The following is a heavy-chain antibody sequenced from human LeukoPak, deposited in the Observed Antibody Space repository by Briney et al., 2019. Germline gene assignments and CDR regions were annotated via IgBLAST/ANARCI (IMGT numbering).Heavy chain of an antibody. CDR2: IWYDGSNK. J-gene: IGHJ4*02. CDR3: ARDEDTAMAL. Sequence: PGRSLRLSCAASGFTFSSYGMHWVRLAPGKGLEWVAVIWYDGSNKYYADSVKGRFTISRDNSKNTLYLQMNSLRAEDTAVYYCARDEDTAMALWGQGTLVTVSS. D-gene: IGHD5-18*01. V-gene: IGHV3-33*01. CDR1: GFTFSSYG.